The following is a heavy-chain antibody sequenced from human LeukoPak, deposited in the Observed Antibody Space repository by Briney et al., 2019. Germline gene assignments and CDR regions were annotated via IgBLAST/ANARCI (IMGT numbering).Heavy chain of an antibody. CDR3: ARGYVDTAMEYYFDY. CDR1: GYTFTGYY. J-gene: IGHJ4*02. D-gene: IGHD5-18*01. Sequence: GASVKVSCKASGYTFTGYYMHWVRQAPGQGLEWMGWINPNSGGTNYAQKLQGRVTMTTDTSTSTAYMELRSLRSDDTAVYYCARGYVDTAMEYYFDYWGQGTLVTVSS. V-gene: IGHV1-2*02. CDR2: INPNSGGT.